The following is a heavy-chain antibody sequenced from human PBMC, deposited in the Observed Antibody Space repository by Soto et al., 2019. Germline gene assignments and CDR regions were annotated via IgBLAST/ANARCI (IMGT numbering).Heavy chain of an antibody. CDR1: GFTFSNFG. V-gene: IGHV3-23*01. CDR3: VKDRTMAAPNDYFAY. J-gene: IGHJ4*02. CDR2: IGVDGVTT. D-gene: IGHD6-19*01. Sequence: EVQLLESGGDLVQPGGSLRLSCVASGFTFSNFGMSWVRQAPGQGLQWVSIIGVDGVTTYYADSVRVRFTISRDNSKNTLYLQMNSLRAEDTALYYCVKDRTMAAPNDYFAYGGQGTLVTVSS.